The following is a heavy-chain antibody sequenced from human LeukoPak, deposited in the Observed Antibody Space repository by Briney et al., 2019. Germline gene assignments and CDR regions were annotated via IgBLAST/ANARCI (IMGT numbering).Heavy chain of an antibody. CDR1: GFTFSSYA. CDR2: ISGSGGST. J-gene: IGHJ6*02. CDR3: ANLPLRGFGTDRPGYYYGMDV. Sequence: GGSLRLSCAASGFTFSSYAMSWVRQAPGKGLEWVSAISGSGGSTYYADSVKGRFTISRDNSKNTLYLQMNSLRAEDTAVYYCANLPLRGFGTDRPGYYYGMDVWGQGTTVTVSS. D-gene: IGHD3-10*01. V-gene: IGHV3-23*01.